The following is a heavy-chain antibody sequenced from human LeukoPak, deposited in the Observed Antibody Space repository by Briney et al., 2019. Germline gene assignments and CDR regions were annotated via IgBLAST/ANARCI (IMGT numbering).Heavy chain of an antibody. Sequence: GESLKISCKGSGYSFPNYWIGWVRQMPGEGLELMGIIYPGDSDTRYSPSFQGQVTISADKSISTTYLQWSSLKASDTAMYYCARGYCSGGNCYSAFDIWGLGTMVTVSS. V-gene: IGHV5-51*01. CDR2: IYPGDSDT. CDR1: GYSFPNYW. D-gene: IGHD2-15*01. J-gene: IGHJ3*02. CDR3: ARGYCSGGNCYSAFDI.